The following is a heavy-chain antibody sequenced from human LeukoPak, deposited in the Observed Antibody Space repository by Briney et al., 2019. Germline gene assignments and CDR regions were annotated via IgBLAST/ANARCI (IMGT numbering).Heavy chain of an antibody. CDR1: GGSFSGYY. J-gene: IGHJ4*02. CDR3: ARAWDY. Sequence: SETLSLTCAVYGGSFSGYYWSWIRQPPGKGLEWIGYIYYSGSTNYNPSLKSRVTISMDTSKNQFSLKLSSVTAADTAVYYCARAWDYWGQGILVTVSS. CDR2: IYYSGST. V-gene: IGHV4-59*01.